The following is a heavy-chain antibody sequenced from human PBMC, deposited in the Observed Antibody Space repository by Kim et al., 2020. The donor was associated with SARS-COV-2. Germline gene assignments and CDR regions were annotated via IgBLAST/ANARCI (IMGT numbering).Heavy chain of an antibody. CDR1: GYTFTSYG. D-gene: IGHD3-10*01. CDR3: ARVSITMVRGVILMDGGFDY. CDR2: ISAYNGNT. J-gene: IGHJ4*02. Sequence: ASVKVSCKASGYTFTSYGISWVRQAPGQGLEWMGWISAYNGNTNYAQKLQGRVTMTTDTSTSTAYMELRSLRSDDTAVYYCARVSITMVRGVILMDGGFDYWGQGTLVTVSS. V-gene: IGHV1-18*01.